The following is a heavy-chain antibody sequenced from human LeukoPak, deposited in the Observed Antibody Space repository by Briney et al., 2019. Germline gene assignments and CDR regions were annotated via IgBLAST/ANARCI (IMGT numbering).Heavy chain of an antibody. CDR3: ASTYSGSYRGYAFDI. V-gene: IGHV4-59*01. Sequence: SETLSLTCTVSGGSISNYYWSWIRQPPGKGLEWIGYIYYSGSTNYNPSLKSRVTISVDTSKNQFSLKLSSVTAADTAVYYCASTYSGSYRGYAFDIWGQGTMVTVSS. CDR1: GGSISNYY. CDR2: IYYSGST. J-gene: IGHJ3*02. D-gene: IGHD1-26*01.